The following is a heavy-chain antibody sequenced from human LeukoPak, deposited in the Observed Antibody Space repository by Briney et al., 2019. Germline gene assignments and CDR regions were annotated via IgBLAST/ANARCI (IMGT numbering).Heavy chain of an antibody. V-gene: IGHV1-69*01. J-gene: IGHJ3*02. Sequence: SVKVSCKASGGTFSSYAIRWVRQAPGQGLEWMGGIIPIFGTANYAQKFQGRVTITADESTSTAYMELSSLRSEDTAVYYCAREWGYDFWSGYYTNAFDIWGQGTMVTVSS. CDR3: AREWGYDFWSGYYTNAFDI. D-gene: IGHD3-3*01. CDR1: GGTFSSYA. CDR2: IIPIFGTA.